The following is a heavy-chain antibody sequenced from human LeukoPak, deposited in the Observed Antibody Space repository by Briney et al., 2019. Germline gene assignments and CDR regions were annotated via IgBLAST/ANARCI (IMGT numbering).Heavy chain of an antibody. CDR2: ISSSSSSI. D-gene: IGHD6-13*01. CDR1: GFNFNNAW. CDR3: AKEGRSTTPGY. V-gene: IGHV3-21*01. J-gene: IGHJ4*02. Sequence: PGGSLRLSCAASGFNFNNAWMNWVRQAPGKGLEWVSSISSSSSSIYYTDSVKGRFTISRDNTKNSLYLQMNSLRAEDTAVYFCAKEGRSTTPGYWGQGTLVTVSS.